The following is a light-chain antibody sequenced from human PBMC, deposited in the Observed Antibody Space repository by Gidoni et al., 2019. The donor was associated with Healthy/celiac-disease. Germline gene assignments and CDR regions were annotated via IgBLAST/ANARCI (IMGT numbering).Light chain of an antibody. Sequence: DIQLTQSPSSLSASVGDRVTITCRASQGISSYLAWYQQKPGKAPKLLIYAASTLQGGVPSRFSGSGSGTEFTLTISSLQPEDFATYSCQQLSSSPLTFGPGTKVDIK. CDR1: QGISSY. CDR2: AAS. J-gene: IGKJ3*01. CDR3: QQLSSSPLT. V-gene: IGKV1-9*01.